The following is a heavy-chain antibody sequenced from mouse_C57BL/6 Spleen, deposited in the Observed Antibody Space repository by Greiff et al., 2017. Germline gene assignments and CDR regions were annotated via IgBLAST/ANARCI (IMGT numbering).Heavy chain of an antibody. J-gene: IGHJ2*01. CDR2: IHPNSGST. V-gene: IGHV1-64*01. CDR1: GYTFTSYW. CDR3: ARGDDYDVRYFDY. D-gene: IGHD2-4*01. Sequence: QVQLQQPGAELVKPGASVKLSCKASGYTFTSYWMHWVKQRPGQGLEWIGMIHPNSGSTNYNEKFKSKATLTVDKSSSTAYMQLSSLTSEDSAVYYCARGDDYDVRYFDYWGQGTTLTVSS.